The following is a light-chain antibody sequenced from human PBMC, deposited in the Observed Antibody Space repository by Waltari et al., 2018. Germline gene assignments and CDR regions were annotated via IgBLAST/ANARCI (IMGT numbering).Light chain of an antibody. CDR1: QDISNY. Sequence: DIQMSQSPSSLSASVGARVTITCQASQDISNYLHWYQQKPGKAPKLLIYDASNLETGVPSRFSGSGSGTDFTFTISSLQPEDIATYYCQQYDNRPYTFGQGTKLEIK. CDR2: DAS. V-gene: IGKV1-33*01. CDR3: QQYDNRPYT. J-gene: IGKJ2*01.